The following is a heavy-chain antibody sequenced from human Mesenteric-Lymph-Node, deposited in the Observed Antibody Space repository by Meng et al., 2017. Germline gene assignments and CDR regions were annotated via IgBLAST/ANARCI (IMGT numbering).Heavy chain of an antibody. CDR3: AASSSSWYQNWFDP. D-gene: IGHD6-13*01. J-gene: IGHJ5*02. CDR2: ISAYNGNT. Sequence: QLLQPGAVVKKPGDSVKVSCTASGYTFTSYGISWVRQAPGQGLEWMGWISAYNGNTNYAQKLQGRVTMTTDTSTSTAYMELRSLRSDDTAVYYCAASSSSWYQNWFDPWGQGTLVTVSS. V-gene: IGHV1-18*01. CDR1: GYTFTSYG.